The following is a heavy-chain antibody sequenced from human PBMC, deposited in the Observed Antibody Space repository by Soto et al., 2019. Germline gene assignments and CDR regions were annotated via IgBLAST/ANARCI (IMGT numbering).Heavy chain of an antibody. CDR3: ARAIAARTPPLDYYYGMDV. CDR1: GFTFSSYE. CDR2: ISSSGSTI. V-gene: IGHV3-48*03. J-gene: IGHJ6*02. Sequence: PGGSLRLSCAASGFTFSSYEMNWVRQAPGKGLEWVSYISSSGSTIYYADSVKGRFTISRDNAKNSLYLQMNSLRAEDTAVYYCARAIAARTPPLDYYYGMDVWGQGTTVTVSS. D-gene: IGHD6-6*01.